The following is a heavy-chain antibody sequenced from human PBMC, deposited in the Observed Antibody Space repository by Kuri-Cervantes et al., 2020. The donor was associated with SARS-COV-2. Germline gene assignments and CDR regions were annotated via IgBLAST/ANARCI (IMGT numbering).Heavy chain of an antibody. D-gene: IGHD7-27*01. Sequence: GESLKISCAASGFTFSSYAMSWVRQAPGKGLEWVSVIYSGGSTYYADSVKGRFTISRDNSKNTLYLQMNSLRAEDTAVYYCARDENWGYGDYYYYYMDVWGKGTTVTVSS. J-gene: IGHJ6*03. CDR2: IYSGGST. V-gene: IGHV3-66*02. CDR3: ARDENWGYGDYYYYYMDV. CDR1: GFTFSSYA.